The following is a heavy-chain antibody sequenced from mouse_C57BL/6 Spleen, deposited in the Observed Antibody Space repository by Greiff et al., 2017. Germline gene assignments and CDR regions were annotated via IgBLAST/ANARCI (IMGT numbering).Heavy chain of an antibody. Sequence: VKLQESGAELMKPGASVKLSCKATGYTFTGYWIEWVKQRPGHGLEWIGEILPGSGSTNYNEKVKGQVTFTADKSANTAYMQLSSLTTEDSAIYYCARGGIYYDYAAYYYAMDYWGQGTSVTVSS. CDR1: GYTFTGYW. D-gene: IGHD2-4*01. CDR3: ARGGIYYDYAAYYYAMDY. CDR2: ILPGSGST. V-gene: IGHV1-9*01. J-gene: IGHJ4*01.